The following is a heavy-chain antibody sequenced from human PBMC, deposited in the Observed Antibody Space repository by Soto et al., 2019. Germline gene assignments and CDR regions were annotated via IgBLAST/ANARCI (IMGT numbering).Heavy chain of an antibody. CDR2: IYYSGST. CDR1: GGSISSYY. D-gene: IGHD3-10*01. V-gene: IGHV4-59*01. Sequence: SETLSLTCTVSGGSISSYYWSRIRQPPGKGLEWIGYIYYSGSTNYNPSLKSRVTISVDTSKNQLSLKLSSVTAADTAVYYCARDPPYYYGSGRYYYMDVWGKGTTVTVSS. J-gene: IGHJ6*03. CDR3: ARDPPYYYGSGRYYYMDV.